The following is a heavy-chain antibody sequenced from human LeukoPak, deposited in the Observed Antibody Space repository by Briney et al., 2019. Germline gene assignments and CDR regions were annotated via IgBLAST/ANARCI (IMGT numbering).Heavy chain of an antibody. Sequence: GGSLRLSCAASGFPVSDYYMSWIRQAPGKGPDWVADISRSGSSIYYADSVKGRFTISRDNAKNSLYLQMNSLRAEDTAVYYCASATTGGLRDREDAFDIWGQGTMVTVSS. D-gene: IGHD5-12*01. CDR1: GFPVSDYY. CDR2: ISRSGSSI. J-gene: IGHJ3*02. CDR3: ASATTGGLRDREDAFDI. V-gene: IGHV3-11*01.